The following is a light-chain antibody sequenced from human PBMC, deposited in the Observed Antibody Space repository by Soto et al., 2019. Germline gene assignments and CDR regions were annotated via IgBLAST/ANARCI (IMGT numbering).Light chain of an antibody. V-gene: IGKV3-11*01. J-gene: IGKJ5*01. CDR3: QQRST. Sequence: EIVLTQSPATLSLSPGDTATLSCRASLSVSSYLAWYQQKPGQAPRLLIYDASNSATGIPARFSGSGSGTDFTLTNSSLEPEDFAFYYCQQRSTFGQGTRLEIK. CDR1: LSVSSY. CDR2: DAS.